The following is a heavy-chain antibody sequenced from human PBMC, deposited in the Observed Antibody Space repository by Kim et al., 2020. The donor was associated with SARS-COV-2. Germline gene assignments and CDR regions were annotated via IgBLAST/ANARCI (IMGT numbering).Heavy chain of an antibody. D-gene: IGHD6-25*01. CDR3: TRDPRAADY. Sequence: GGSLRLSCAGSGFTLSNYYMTWIRQAPGKGLESLSYISGNSRDTNYADSVRGRFTISRDNTKNSLYLQMNSLRVEDTAGYYCTRDPRAADYWGPGTLVTVSS. J-gene: IGHJ4*02. CDR2: ISGNSRDT. V-gene: IGHV3-11*05. CDR1: GFTLSNYY.